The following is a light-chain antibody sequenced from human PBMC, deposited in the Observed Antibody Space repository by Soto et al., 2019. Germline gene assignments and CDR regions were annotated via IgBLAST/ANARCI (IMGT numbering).Light chain of an antibody. CDR1: QSVSSSY. J-gene: IGKJ4*01. CDR2: GAS. CDR3: QQYRDSPLT. V-gene: IGKV3-20*01. Sequence: EIVLTQSPGTLSLSPGERATLSCRASQSVSSSYLAWDQQKPVQAPRRLIDGASSRATGIPDRFSGSGSGTDVTLTISRLEHEGFAVYYCQQYRDSPLTFGGGTKVEIK.